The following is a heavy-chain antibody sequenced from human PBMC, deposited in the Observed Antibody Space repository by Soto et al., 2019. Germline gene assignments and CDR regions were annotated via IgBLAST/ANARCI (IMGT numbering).Heavy chain of an antibody. CDR2: IYYSGST. CDR1: GGSISSGGYY. CDR3: ARGPAYGGNFYFDY. D-gene: IGHD4-17*01. V-gene: IGHV4-31*03. Sequence: SETLSLTCTVSGGSISSGGYYWSWIRQHPGKGLEWIGYIYYSGSTYYNPSLKSRVTISVDTSKNQFSLKLSSVTAADTAVYYCARGPAYGGNFYFDYWGQGTLVTVSS. J-gene: IGHJ4*02.